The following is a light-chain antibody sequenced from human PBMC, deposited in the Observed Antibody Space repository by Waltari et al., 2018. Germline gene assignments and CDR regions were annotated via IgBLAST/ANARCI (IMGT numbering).Light chain of an antibody. Sequence: DIQMTQYPSSLSASVGDRVTITCRASQRISNWLAWYQQRPGKAPILLIANASISKSGVPSRCSGSGSETTLTLTIRGLQPGDFTTYHWQQYNTYSSFGQGTKLEIK. CDR1: QRISNW. V-gene: IGKV1-5*03. CDR2: NAS. CDR3: QQYNTYSS. J-gene: IGKJ2*01.